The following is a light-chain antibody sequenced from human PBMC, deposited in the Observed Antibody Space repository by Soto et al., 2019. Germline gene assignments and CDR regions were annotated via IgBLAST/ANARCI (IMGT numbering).Light chain of an antibody. CDR2: GPS. J-gene: IGKJ1*01. V-gene: IGKV3-20*01. Sequence: EIVLTQSPGTLSLSPGDRATLSCRASQTVSNNYLAWYQQKPGQAPRLLSYGPSSRPTGIPDTFSGSGSGTDFTLTISRLEPEDLAVYYCQQYDIATWTFGQGTKVEIK. CDR3: QQYDIATWT. CDR1: QTVSNNY.